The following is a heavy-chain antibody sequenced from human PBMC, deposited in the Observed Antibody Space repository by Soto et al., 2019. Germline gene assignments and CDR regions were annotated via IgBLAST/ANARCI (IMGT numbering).Heavy chain of an antibody. J-gene: IGHJ6*02. CDR3: ARGNIVVVPAAIMHYYYGMDV. Sequence: QVQLVQSGAEVKKPGSSVKVSCKASGGTFSSYAISWVRQAPGQGLEWMGGIIPIFGTANYAQKFQGRVTITADESTSTADMELSSLRSEDTAVYYCARGNIVVVPAAIMHYYYGMDVWGQGTTVTVSS. D-gene: IGHD2-2*02. V-gene: IGHV1-69*01. CDR2: IIPIFGTA. CDR1: GGTFSSYA.